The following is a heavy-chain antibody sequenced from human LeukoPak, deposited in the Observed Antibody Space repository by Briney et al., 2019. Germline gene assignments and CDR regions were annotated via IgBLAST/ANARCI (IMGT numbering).Heavy chain of an antibody. Sequence: PSETLSLTCTVSGGSISGASYYWGWIRQPPGEGLEWIGTLYYSGITYYNPSLKSRVTISLDTSKKQFSLQMNSVTAADTAVYYCARLGGGYYRFFDYWGQGTLVTVSS. V-gene: IGHV4-39*07. CDR3: ARLGGGYYRFFDY. CDR2: LYYSGIT. J-gene: IGHJ4*02. CDR1: GGSISGASYY. D-gene: IGHD3-22*01.